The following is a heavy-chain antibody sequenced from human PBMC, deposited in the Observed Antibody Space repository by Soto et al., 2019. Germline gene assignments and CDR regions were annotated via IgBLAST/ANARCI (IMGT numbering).Heavy chain of an antibody. V-gene: IGHV3-30-3*01. CDR1: GFTFSSYA. D-gene: IGHD5-12*01. CDR2: ISYDGSNK. Sequence: QVQLVESGGGVVQPGRSLRLSCAASGFTFSSYAMHWVRQAPGKGLEWVAVISYDGSNKYYADSVKGRFTISRDNSKNTRYLKMNSLRAEDTAVYYCARGGFREMATNNREDYWGQGTLVTVSS. CDR3: ARGGFREMATNNREDY. J-gene: IGHJ4*02.